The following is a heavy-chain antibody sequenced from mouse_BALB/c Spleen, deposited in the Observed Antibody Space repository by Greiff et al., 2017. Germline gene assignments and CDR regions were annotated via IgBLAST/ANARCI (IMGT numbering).Heavy chain of an antibody. V-gene: IGHV5-17*02. CDR1: GFTFSSFG. Sequence: EVMLVESGGGLAQPGGSRKLSCAASGFTFSSFGMHWVRQAPGKGLEWVAYISSGSSTIYYADKVKGRFTVSRDNPKNTLFLQMTSLRSEDTAMYYCARRYYGYDGYWDYWGQGTTLTVAA. D-gene: IGHD1-2*01. CDR2: ISSGSSTI. CDR3: ARRYYGYDGYWDY. J-gene: IGHJ2*01.